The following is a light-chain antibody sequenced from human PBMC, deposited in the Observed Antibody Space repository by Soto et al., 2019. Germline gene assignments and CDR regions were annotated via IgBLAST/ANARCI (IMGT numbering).Light chain of an antibody. Sequence: VLTQSPATLSVSPGERATLSCRASQRISVNLAWYQQKPGQTPRLLIYGASTRATGIPARFSGSGFETEFTLTISSLQPDDFAAYYCQQYSTLWTFGQGTKVDIK. CDR3: QQYSTLWT. CDR2: GAS. J-gene: IGKJ1*01. V-gene: IGKV3-15*01. CDR1: QRISVN.